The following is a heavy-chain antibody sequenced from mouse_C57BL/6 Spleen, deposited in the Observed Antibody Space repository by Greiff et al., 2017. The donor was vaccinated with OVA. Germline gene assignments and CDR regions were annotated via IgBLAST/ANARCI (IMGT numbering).Heavy chain of an antibody. Sequence: LVESGAELVRPGASVKLSCKASGYTFTDYYINWVKQRPGQGLEWIARIYPGSGNTYYNEKFKGKATLTAEKSSSTAYMQLSSLTSEDSAVYFCASYYYGSMDYAMDYWGQGTSVTVSS. D-gene: IGHD1-1*01. CDR1: GYTFTDYY. CDR3: ASYYYGSMDYAMDY. V-gene: IGHV1-76*01. J-gene: IGHJ4*01. CDR2: IYPGSGNT.